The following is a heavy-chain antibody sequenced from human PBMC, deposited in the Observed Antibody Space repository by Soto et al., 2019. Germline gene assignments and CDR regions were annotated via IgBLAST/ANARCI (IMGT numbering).Heavy chain of an antibody. J-gene: IGHJ6*02. CDR2: ISYDGSNK. CDR1: GFTFSSYG. Sequence: QVQLVESGGGVVQPGRSLRLSCAASGFTFSSYGMHWVRQAPGKGLEWVAVISYDGSNKYYADSVKGRFTISRDNSKNTQYLEMNSLRAEDTAVYYCAKDRGCSGGSCQNYYYYGMDVWGQGTTVTVSS. D-gene: IGHD2-15*01. CDR3: AKDRGCSGGSCQNYYYYGMDV. V-gene: IGHV3-30*18.